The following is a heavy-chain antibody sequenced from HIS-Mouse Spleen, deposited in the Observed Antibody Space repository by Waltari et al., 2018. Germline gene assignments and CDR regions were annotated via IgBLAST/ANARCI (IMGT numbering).Heavy chain of an antibody. CDR3: ARSNWYFDY. V-gene: IGHV3-66*01. CDR2: IYSGGST. J-gene: IGHJ4*02. CDR1: GFTVSSNY. Sequence: EVQLVESGGGLVQPGGSLRLSCAASGFTVSSNYMSWVRQAPGKGLEWVSVIYSGGSTYYADAVKGRFTISRDNAKNTLYLQLNSLRAEDTAVYYCARSNWYFDYWGQGTLVTVSS. D-gene: IGHD7-27*01.